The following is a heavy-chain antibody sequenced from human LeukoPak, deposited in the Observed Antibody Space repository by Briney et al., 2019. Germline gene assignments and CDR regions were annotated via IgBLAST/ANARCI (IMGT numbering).Heavy chain of an antibody. CDR2: INPNTGAT. D-gene: IGHD3-22*01. CDR1: GYTFTDYY. CDR3: ARAAFYYDSSGHSPDFDY. J-gene: IGHJ4*02. V-gene: IGHV1-2*04. Sequence: ASVKVSCKASGYTFTDYYLHWVRQAPGQGLEWMGWINPNTGATDYAQNFQGWVAMTRDTSISTAYMDLSRLRSDDTAVYYCARAAFYYDSSGHSPDFDYWGQGTLVTVSS.